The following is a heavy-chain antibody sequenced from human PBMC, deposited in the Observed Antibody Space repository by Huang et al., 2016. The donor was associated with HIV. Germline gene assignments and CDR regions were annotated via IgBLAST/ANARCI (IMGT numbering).Heavy chain of an antibody. CDR1: GLTFSSYG. V-gene: IGHV3-30*18. J-gene: IGHJ4*02. D-gene: IGHD6-13*01. Sequence: QVQLVESGGGVVQTGRSLRLSCAAFGLTFSSYGMNWVRQAPGKGREWVGVISDDGSNKYYADSGKGRFTISRDNSKNTLYLQMNSLRAEDTAVYYCAKGPMGGDSSSSGYAYWGQGTLVTVSS. CDR3: AKGPMGGDSSSSGYAY. CDR2: ISDDGSNK.